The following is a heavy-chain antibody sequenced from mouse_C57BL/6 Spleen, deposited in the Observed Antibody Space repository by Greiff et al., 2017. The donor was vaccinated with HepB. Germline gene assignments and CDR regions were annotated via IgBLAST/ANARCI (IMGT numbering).Heavy chain of an antibody. J-gene: IGHJ2*01. CDR3: ARSGDYDHFDY. CDR1: GYAFSSSW. Sequence: VQLQQSGPELVKPGASVKISCKASGYAFSSSWMNWVKQRPGKGLEWIGRIYPGDGDTNYNGKFKGKATLTADKSSSTAYMQLSSLTSEDSAVYFCARSGDYDHFDYWGQGTTLTVSS. CDR2: IYPGDGDT. V-gene: IGHV1-82*01. D-gene: IGHD2-4*01.